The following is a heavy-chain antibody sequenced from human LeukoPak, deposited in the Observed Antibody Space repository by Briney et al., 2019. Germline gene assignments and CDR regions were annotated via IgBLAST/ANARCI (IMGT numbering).Heavy chain of an antibody. CDR2: IYQSVST. Sequence: SETLSLTCTVSGFSISSGYYWGWIRQPPGKGLGWIGTIYQSVSTYYNPSLKRRVTISVDTSKNQFSLKLSSVTAADTAVYYCARDTYCSGGSCPGWYFDLWGRGTLVTVSS. CDR1: GFSISSGYY. J-gene: IGHJ2*01. V-gene: IGHV4-38-2*02. CDR3: ARDTYCSGGSCPGWYFDL. D-gene: IGHD2-15*01.